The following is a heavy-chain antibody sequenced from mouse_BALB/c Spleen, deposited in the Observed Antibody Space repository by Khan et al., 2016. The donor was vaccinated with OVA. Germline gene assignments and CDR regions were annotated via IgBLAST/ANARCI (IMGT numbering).Heavy chain of an antibody. Sequence: EVELVESGGDLVKPGGSLNLSCEASGFTFSSYGMSWLRQTPDKRLEWVATISNGGSYTYFPDSVKGRLTISRDNAKNTQYLQMSSLKSEDTAMYYCARHRFTTPTAWFAYWGQGTLVTVFA. CDR1: GFTFSSYG. CDR2: ISNGGSYT. D-gene: IGHD1-2*01. V-gene: IGHV5-6*01. CDR3: ARHRFTTPTAWFAY. J-gene: IGHJ3*01.